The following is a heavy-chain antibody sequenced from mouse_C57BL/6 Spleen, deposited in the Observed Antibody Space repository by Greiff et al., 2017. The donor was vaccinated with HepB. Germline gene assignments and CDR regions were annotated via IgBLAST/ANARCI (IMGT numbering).Heavy chain of an antibody. V-gene: IGHV1-4*01. J-gene: IGHJ1*03. CDR1: GYTFTSYT. Sequence: VKLQESGAELARPGASVKMSCKASGYTFTSYTMHWVKQRPGQGLEWIGYINPSSGYTKYNQKFKDKATLTADKSSSTAYMQLSSLTSEDSAVYYCARGGHWYFDVWGTGTTVTVSS. CDR3: ARGGHWYFDV. CDR2: INPSSGYT.